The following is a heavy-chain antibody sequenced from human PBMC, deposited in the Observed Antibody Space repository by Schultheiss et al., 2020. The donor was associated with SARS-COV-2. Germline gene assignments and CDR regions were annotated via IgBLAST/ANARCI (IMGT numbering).Heavy chain of an antibody. CDR1: GGSISSGGFY. CDR3: ARAKSAGLLYFGELSGLNWFDP. V-gene: IGHV4-61*08. Sequence: SETLSLTCTVSGGSISSGGFYWNWIRQHPGKGLEWIGDISYSGSTNYNPSLKSRVTISVDKSKNQFSLKLSSVTAADTAVYYCARAKSAGLLYFGELSGLNWFDPWGQGTLVTVSS. J-gene: IGHJ5*02. D-gene: IGHD3-10*01. CDR2: ISYSGST.